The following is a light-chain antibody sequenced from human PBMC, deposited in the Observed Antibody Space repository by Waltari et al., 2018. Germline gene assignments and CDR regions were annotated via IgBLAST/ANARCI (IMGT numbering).Light chain of an antibody. CDR3: CSYAGSSTFV. CDR1: SSDVGSYTL. V-gene: IGLV2-23*02. Sequence: QSALTQPATVSGSPTQSITISCTGTSSDVGSYTLVSWYQQHPGRAPKLMICDVNKRPSGLSNRFSGSKSCNPASLTISGLQAEDEADYYCCSYAGSSTFVFGGGTKLTVL. CDR2: DVN. J-gene: IGLJ2*01.